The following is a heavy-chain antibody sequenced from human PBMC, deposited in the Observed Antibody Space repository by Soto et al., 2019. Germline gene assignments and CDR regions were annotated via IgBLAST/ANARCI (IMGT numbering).Heavy chain of an antibody. CDR2: IFSNDDK. V-gene: IGHV2-26*01. CDR1: GLSLSNAKLG. D-gene: IGHD6-19*01. J-gene: IGHJ4*02. Sequence: SGPTLVNPTETLTLTCTVSGLSLSNAKLGVSWIRQPPGKALEWLAHIFSNDDKSYSTSLDRRLTISKDTSKSQVVLTMTNLDPVDSGTYYCALRPSGWYLFDYWGQGTLVTVSS. CDR3: ALRPSGWYLFDY.